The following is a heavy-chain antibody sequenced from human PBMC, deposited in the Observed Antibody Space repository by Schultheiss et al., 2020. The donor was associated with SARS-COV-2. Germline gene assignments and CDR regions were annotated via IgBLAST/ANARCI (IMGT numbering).Heavy chain of an antibody. Sequence: GGSLRLSCAASGFTFSSYEMNWVRQAPGKGLEWVSYISSSGSTIYYADSVKGRFTISRDNAKNSLYLQMNSLRVEDTAFYYCAKDSTWTGNNWFDPWGQGTLVTVSS. CDR1: GFTFSSYE. V-gene: IGHV3-48*03. D-gene: IGHD6-13*01. CDR3: AKDSTWTGNNWFDP. CDR2: ISSSGSTI. J-gene: IGHJ5*02.